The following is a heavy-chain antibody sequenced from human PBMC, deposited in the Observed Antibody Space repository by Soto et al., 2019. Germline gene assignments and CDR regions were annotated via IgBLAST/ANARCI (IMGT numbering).Heavy chain of an antibody. Sequence: SGTLRIGCTFCVGPISSGGYHRSSIRQPPGTGLPWSGYIYYSGSTYYNPSLKSRVTISVDTSKNQFCLKLSSVTAAETAVYYCARHSWPARIAARRRGYYYYGMDVWGQGTTVTGSS. D-gene: IGHD6-6*01. CDR1: VGPISSGGYH. V-gene: IGHV4-30-4*01. CDR3: ARHSWPARIAARRRGYYYYGMDV. J-gene: IGHJ6*01. CDR2: IYYSGST.